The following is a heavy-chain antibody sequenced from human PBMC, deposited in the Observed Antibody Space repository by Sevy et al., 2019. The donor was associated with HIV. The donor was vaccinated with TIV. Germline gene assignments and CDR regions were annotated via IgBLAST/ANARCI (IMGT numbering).Heavy chain of an antibody. CDR1: GYTFTSYD. CDR2: MSPKSGNT. D-gene: IGHD6-19*01. CDR3: ARAGSGWYDHYFDD. J-gene: IGHJ4*02. Sequence: ASVKVSCKTSGYTFTSYDINWVRQATGQGLEWMGWMSPKSGNTGYAQKFQGRLTMTRNNSISTAYMELSSLRSDDTAVYYCARAGSGWYDHYFDDWGQGTLVTVSS. V-gene: IGHV1-8*01.